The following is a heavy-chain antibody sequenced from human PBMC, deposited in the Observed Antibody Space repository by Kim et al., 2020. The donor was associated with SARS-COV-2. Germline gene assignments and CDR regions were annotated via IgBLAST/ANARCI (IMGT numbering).Heavy chain of an antibody. V-gene: IGHV4-31*02. CDR3: ARAPIVVVITHFDY. D-gene: IGHD3-22*01. Sequence: NPSLRSRVTISVDTSKNQFSLKLSSVTAADTAVYYCARAPIVVVITHFDYWGQGTLVTVSS. J-gene: IGHJ4*02.